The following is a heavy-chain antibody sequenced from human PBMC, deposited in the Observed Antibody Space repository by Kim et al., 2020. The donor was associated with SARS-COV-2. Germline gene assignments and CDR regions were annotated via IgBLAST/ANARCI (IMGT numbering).Heavy chain of an antibody. CDR2: IFWDDEK. V-gene: IGHV2-5*02. CDR3: AHRAGWLTFRNDFDV. Sequence: SGPTLVNPTETLTLTCSFSGVSFNTTGVGVGWIRQPPGKALEWLVFIFWDDEKRYSPFLKNRLAITKDTSRNQVVLRMTNMDPADTATYYCAHRAGWLTFRNDFDVWGQGTTVTVSS. J-gene: IGHJ3*01. CDR1: GVSFNTTGVG. D-gene: IGHD2-15*01.